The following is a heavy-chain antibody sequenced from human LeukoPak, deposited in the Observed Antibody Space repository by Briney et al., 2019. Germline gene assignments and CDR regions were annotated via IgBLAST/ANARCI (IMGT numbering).Heavy chain of an antibody. V-gene: IGHV4-34*01. D-gene: IGHD6-19*01. Sequence: SETLSLTCAVYGGSFSGYYWSWIRQPPGKGLEWIGEINHSGSTNYNPSLKSRVTISVDTSKNQFSLKLSSVTAADTAVYYCARWSSGWYFDLWGRGTLVTVPS. CDR2: INHSGST. CDR3: ARWSSGWYFDL. CDR1: GGSFSGYY. J-gene: IGHJ2*01.